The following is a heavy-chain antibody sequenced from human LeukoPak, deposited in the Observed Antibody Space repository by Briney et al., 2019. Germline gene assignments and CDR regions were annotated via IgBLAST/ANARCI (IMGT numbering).Heavy chain of an antibody. CDR2: IYHSGST. D-gene: IGHD5-12*01. Sequence: PSETLSLTCAVSGGSISSSNWWSWVRQPPGKGLEWIGEIYHSGSTNYNPSLKSRVTISVDKSKNQFSLKLSSVTAADTAVYYCARASIVATNTKYNWFDPWGQGTLVTVSS. V-gene: IGHV4-4*02. CDR3: ARASIVATNTKYNWFDP. CDR1: GGSISSSNW. J-gene: IGHJ5*02.